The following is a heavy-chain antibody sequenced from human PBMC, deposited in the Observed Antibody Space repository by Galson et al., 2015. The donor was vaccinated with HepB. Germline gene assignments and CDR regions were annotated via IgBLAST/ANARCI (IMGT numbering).Heavy chain of an antibody. CDR2: VRHKARRYTT. V-gene: IGHV3-72*01. CDR3: SRTLPGIDLDY. D-gene: IGHD3-3*02. Sequence: SLRLSCAASGFTFSDYYMEWVRQAPGKGLEWVGRVRHKARRYTTDYVASVAGRFTISRDDSKNSLYLQMDSLKTEDTAVYYCSRTLPGIDLDYWGQGTLVTVSS. J-gene: IGHJ4*02. CDR1: GFTFSDYY.